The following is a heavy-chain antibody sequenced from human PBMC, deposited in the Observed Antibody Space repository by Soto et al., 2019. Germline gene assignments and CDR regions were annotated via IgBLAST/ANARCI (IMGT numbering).Heavy chain of an antibody. CDR2: ISGSGGST. CDR1: GFTFSSYA. D-gene: IGHD2-2*01. CDR3: AKVEGIVVVPAAILDY. V-gene: IGHV3-23*01. Sequence: GGSLRLSCAASGFTFSSYAMSWVRQALGKGLEWVSAISGSGGSTYYADSVKGRFTISRDNSKNTLYLQMNSLRAEDTAVYYCAKVEGIVVVPAAILDYWGQGTLVTVSS. J-gene: IGHJ4*02.